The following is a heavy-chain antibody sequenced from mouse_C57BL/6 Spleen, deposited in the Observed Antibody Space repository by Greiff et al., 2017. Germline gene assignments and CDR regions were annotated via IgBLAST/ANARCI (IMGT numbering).Heavy chain of an antibody. CDR1: GFTFSDYG. V-gene: IGHV5-17*01. J-gene: IGHJ4*01. CDR2: ISSGSSTI. CDR3: ARARTGAMDY. Sequence: EVMLVESGGGLVKPGGSLKLSCAASGFTFSDYGMHWVRQAPEKGLEWVAYISSGSSTIYYADTVKGRFTISRDNAKNTLFLQMTSLRSEDTAMYYCARARTGAMDYWGQGTSVTVSS.